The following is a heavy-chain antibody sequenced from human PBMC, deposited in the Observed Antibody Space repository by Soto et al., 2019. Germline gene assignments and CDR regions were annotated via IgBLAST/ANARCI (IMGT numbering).Heavy chain of an antibody. J-gene: IGHJ3*02. V-gene: IGHV1-24*01. CDR1: GYTLTELS. D-gene: IGHD2-15*01. Sequence: QVQLVQSGAEVKKPGASVKVSCKVSGYTLTELSMHWVRQAPGKGLEWMGGFDPEDGETIYAQKFQGRVTMTEDTSTDTDYMELSSLRSEDTAVYYCATRGVVVVVAADAFDIWGQGTMVTVSS. CDR3: ATRGVVVVVAADAFDI. CDR2: FDPEDGET.